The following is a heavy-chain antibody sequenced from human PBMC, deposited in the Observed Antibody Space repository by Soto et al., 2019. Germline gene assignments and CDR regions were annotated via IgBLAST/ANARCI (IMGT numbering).Heavy chain of an antibody. V-gene: IGHV5-51*01. CDR2: IYPGDSDT. J-gene: IGHJ6*02. D-gene: IGHD6-6*01. Sequence: VASLKISCKGSGYSFTSYWIGWVRQMPGKGLEWMGIIYPGDSDTRYSPSFQGQVTISADKSISTAYLQWSSLKASDTAMYYCARSIAAHYYYYGMDVWGQGTTVTVSS. CDR3: ARSIAAHYYYYGMDV. CDR1: GYSFTSYW.